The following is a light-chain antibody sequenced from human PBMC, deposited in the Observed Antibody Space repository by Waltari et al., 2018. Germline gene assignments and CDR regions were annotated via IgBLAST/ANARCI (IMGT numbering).Light chain of an antibody. CDR3: SSFTTSSSWI. CDR1: ISDIGDYNH. Sequence: QSALTQPASVSGSPGQSITISCTGTISDIGDYNHVSWYQQSPGQAPKILIFDVSDRPPGGFDRFSGSKAGNTASLTISGLQAEDEADYYCSSFTTSSSWIFGGGTKLTVL. CDR2: DVS. V-gene: IGLV2-14*03. J-gene: IGLJ2*01.